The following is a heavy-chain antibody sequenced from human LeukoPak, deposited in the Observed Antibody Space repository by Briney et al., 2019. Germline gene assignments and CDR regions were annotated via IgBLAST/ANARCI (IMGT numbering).Heavy chain of an antibody. CDR1: GYTFNDYF. V-gene: IGHV1-2*02. J-gene: IGHJ4*02. CDR2: INPKIGGT. CDR3: ARELFTPRDH. Sequence: VASVKVSCKASGYTFNDYFMHWLRQAPGQGLEWLGWINPKIGGTDCAQKFQGRVTMTRDTSVSTAYMELSGLRSDDTAIYYCARELFTPRDHWGQGTLVTVSS. D-gene: IGHD2-15*01.